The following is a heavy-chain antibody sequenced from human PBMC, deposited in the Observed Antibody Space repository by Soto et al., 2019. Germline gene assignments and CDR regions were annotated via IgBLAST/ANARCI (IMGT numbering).Heavy chain of an antibody. CDR3: ARHHIVMGGSSDYGMDV. D-gene: IGHD3-22*01. CDR1: GYSFTSYW. V-gene: IGHV5-10-1*01. Sequence: GESLKISCKGSGYSFTSYWISWVRQMPGKGLEWMGRIDPSDSYTNYSPSFQGHVTISADKSISTAYLQWSSLKASDSAMYYCARHHIVMGGSSDYGMDVWGQGTTVTVSS. CDR2: IDPSDSYT. J-gene: IGHJ6*01.